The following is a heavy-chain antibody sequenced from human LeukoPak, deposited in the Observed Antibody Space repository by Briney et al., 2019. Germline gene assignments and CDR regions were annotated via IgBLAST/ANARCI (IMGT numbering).Heavy chain of an antibody. CDR3: VKDLGYGDGLWASPFDF. V-gene: IGHV3-64*05. CDR2: ISSSGGST. D-gene: IGHD4-17*01. CDR1: GFTFSHYA. Sequence: HPGGSLRLSCSASGFTFSHYAMHWVRQAPGKGLQYVSAISSSGGSTYYADSVKGRFTIARDNSKSTLYVHMSSLGPEDTAFYYCVKDLGYGDGLWASPFDFWGQGTLVIVSS. J-gene: IGHJ4*02.